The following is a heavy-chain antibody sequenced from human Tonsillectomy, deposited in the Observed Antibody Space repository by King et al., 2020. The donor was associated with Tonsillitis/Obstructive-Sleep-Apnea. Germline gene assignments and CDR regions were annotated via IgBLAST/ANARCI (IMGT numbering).Heavy chain of an antibody. V-gene: IGHV3-11*06. CDR1: GFTFSDYY. D-gene: IGHD3-22*01. CDR2: ISTSSSYT. CDR3: ARDLSTGPYDSSGNRHFAL. J-gene: IGHJ2*01. Sequence: VQLVESGGGLVKPGGSLRLSCAASGFTFSDYYMSWIRQAPGKGLEWVSYISTSSSYTNYADSLKGRFSISRDNAKNSLYLQMNSLRAEDTAVYYCARDLSTGPYDSSGNRHFALWGRGTLVTVSP.